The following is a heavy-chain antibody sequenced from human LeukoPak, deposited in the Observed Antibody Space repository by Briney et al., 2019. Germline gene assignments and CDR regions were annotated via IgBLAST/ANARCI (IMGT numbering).Heavy chain of an antibody. CDR1: GYTFTSYG. V-gene: IGHV1-18*01. D-gene: IGHD6-19*01. CDR3: ARDLKRGYSSGRYSWGTGSSNDY. J-gene: IGHJ4*02. Sequence: ASVKVCCKASGYTFTSYGISWVRRAPGQGLEGMGWISAYSGNTNYAQKLQGRVTMTTDTSTSTAYRELRSLRSDDTAVYYCARDLKRGYSSGRYSWGTGSSNDYWGQGTLVTVSS. CDR2: ISAYSGNT.